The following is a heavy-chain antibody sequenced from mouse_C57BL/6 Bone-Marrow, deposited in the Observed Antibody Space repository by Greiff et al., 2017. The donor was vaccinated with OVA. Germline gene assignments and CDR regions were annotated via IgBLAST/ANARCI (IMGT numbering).Heavy chain of an antibody. D-gene: IGHD1-1*01. CDR2: IDPEDGDT. CDR1: GFNIKDYY. Sequence: VQLQQSGAELVRPGASVKLSCTASGFNIKDYYMHWVKQRPEQGLEWIGRIDPEDGDTEYAPKFQGKATMTADTSSNTAYLQLSSLTSEDTAVYYCTRIYYYGSSLAYWGQGTLVTVSA. V-gene: IGHV14-1*01. CDR3: TRIYYYGSSLAY. J-gene: IGHJ3*01.